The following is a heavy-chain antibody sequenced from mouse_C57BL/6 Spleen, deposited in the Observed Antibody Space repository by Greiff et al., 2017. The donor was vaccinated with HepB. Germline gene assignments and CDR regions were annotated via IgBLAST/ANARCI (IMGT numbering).Heavy chain of an antibody. Sequence: VQLLQSGAGLVKPGGSLKHSYAASGYTFSSYAMSWVSQTPEKRLEWVAYISSGGDYIYYADTVKGRYTISRDNARNTLYLQLSSLKSEDTAMYYCTRERHWCQGTLVTVSA. V-gene: IGHV5-9-1*02. CDR1: GYTFSSYA. J-gene: IGHJ3*01. CDR3: TRERH. CDR2: ISSGGDYI.